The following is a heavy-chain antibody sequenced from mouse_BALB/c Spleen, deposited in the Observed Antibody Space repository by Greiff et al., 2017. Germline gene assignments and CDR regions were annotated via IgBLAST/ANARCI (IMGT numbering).Heavy chain of an antibody. CDR2: ISSGSSTI. D-gene: IGHD2-3*01. CDR3: ARSAYDGYYDY. J-gene: IGHJ4*01. CDR1: GFTFSSFG. V-gene: IGHV5-17*02. Sequence: EVQLVESGGGLVQPGGSRKLSCAASGFTFSSFGMHWVRQAPEKGLEWVAYISSGSSTIYYADTVKGRFTISRDNPKNTLFLQMTSLRSEDTAMYYCARSAYDGYYDYWGQGTSVTVSS.